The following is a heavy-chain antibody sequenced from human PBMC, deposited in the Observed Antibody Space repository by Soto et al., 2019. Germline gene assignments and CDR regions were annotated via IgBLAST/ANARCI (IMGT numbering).Heavy chain of an antibody. CDR2: ISSSSSTI. CDR3: ARHHFGSSSDY. CDR1: GFTFSSYS. D-gene: IGHD3-10*01. Sequence: GGSLRLSCAASGFTFSSYSMNWVRQAPGKGLEWVSYISSSSSTIYYADSVKGRFSISRDNTNNSLYLQMNSLRAEDTAVYYCARHHFGSSSDYWGHGTLVTVSS. V-gene: IGHV3-48*04. J-gene: IGHJ4*01.